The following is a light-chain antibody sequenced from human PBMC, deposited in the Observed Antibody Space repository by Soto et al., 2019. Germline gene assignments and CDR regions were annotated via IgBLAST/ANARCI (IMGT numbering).Light chain of an antibody. J-gene: IGKJ5*01. CDR1: QSISNY. CDR3: RPRYSAPL. V-gene: IGKV1-39*01. Sequence: DIQITQSPSSLSVSVGDRVTITCRASQSISNYLHWYQQRPGKAPELLIYAASSLQSGVPSRFSGSGSGTDFTLTISSLQPEDFATYCCRPRYSAPLLGQGTRLEI. CDR2: AAS.